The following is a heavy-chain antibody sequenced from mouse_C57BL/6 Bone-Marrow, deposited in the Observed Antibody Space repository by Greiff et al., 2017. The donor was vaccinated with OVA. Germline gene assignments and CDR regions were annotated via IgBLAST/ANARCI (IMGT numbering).Heavy chain of an antibody. J-gene: IGHJ1*03. CDR2: IDPSDSYT. CDR3: ATRYIDV. CDR1: GYTFTSYW. Sequence: QVQLQQPGAELVMPGASVKLSCKASGYTFTSYWMHWVKQRPGQGLEWIGEIDPSDSYTNYNQKFKGKSTLTVDKSSSTAYMQLSSLTSEDSAVYYCATRYIDVWGTGTTVTVSS. V-gene: IGHV1-69*01.